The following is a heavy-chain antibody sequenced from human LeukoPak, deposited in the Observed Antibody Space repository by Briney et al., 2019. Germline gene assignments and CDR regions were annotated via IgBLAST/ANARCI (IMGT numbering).Heavy chain of an antibody. CDR1: GYSFTSYW. V-gene: IGHV5-51*01. CDR3: ARLRGNYYDSSGHNWFDP. D-gene: IGHD3-22*01. CDR2: IYPGDSDT. J-gene: IGHJ5*02. Sequence: GESLKISFKGSGYSFTSYWIGWVRQMPGKGLEWMGIIYPGDSDTRYSPSFQGQVTISADKSISTAYLQWSSLKASDTAMYYCARLRGNYYDSSGHNWFDPWGQGTLVTVSS.